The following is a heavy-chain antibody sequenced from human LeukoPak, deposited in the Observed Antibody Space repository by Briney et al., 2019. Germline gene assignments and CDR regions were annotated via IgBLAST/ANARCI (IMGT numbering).Heavy chain of an antibody. CDR1: GFTFSTYG. D-gene: IGHD1-14*01. Sequence: SGGALRFYCAASGFTFSTYGMHWVRQAPGKGLEWVAVIWNDGSNKYYADSVKGRFTISRDNSKNTLYLQMNSLRAEDTGVYYCARASGVFDYWGQGTLVTVSS. V-gene: IGHV3-33*01. J-gene: IGHJ4*02. CDR3: ARASGVFDY. CDR2: IWNDGSNK.